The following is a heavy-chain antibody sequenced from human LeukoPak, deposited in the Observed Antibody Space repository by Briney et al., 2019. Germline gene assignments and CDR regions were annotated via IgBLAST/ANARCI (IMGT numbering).Heavy chain of an antibody. V-gene: IGHV3-23*01. CDR3: AKTGCSSTSCYY. CDR1: GFTFSSYA. J-gene: IGHJ4*02. D-gene: IGHD2-2*01. CDR2: ISGSGGST. Sequence: GSLRLSCAASGFTFSSYAMSWVRQAPGKGLGWVSAISGSGGSTYYADSVKGRFTISRDNSKNTLYLQMNSLRAEDTAVYYCAKTGCSSTSCYYWGQGTLVTVSS.